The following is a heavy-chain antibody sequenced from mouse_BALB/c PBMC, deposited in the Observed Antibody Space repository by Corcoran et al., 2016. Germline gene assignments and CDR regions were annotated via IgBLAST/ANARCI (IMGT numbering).Heavy chain of an antibody. D-gene: IGHD2-14*01. Sequence: QIQLVQSGPELKKPGDTIKISCKASGYTFTNYGMNWVKQAPGTGLKWMGWINTYTGEPTYADDFKGRFAFSLETSASTAYLQINNLKNEDMATYFCARKEYDRGYYYAMDYWGQGTSVTVSS. CDR2: INTYTGEP. V-gene: IGHV9-1*02. CDR1: GYTFTNYG. CDR3: ARKEYDRGYYYAMDY. J-gene: IGHJ4*01.